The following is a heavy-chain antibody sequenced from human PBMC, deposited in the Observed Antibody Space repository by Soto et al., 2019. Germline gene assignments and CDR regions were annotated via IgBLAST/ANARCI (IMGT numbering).Heavy chain of an antibody. V-gene: IGHV4-39*07. Sequence: SETLSLTCTVSGGSISSSSYYWGWIRQPPGKGLEWIGSIYYSGSTNYNPSLKSRVTISVDTSKNQFSLKLSSVTAADTAVYYCARLLFSGGSWFGPWGQGTLVTVSS. J-gene: IGHJ5*02. CDR3: ARLLFSGGSWFGP. CDR2: IYYSGST. CDR1: GGSISSSSYY. D-gene: IGHD3-16*01.